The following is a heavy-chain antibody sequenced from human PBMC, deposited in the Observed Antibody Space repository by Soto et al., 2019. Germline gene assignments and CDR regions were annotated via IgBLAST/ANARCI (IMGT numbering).Heavy chain of an antibody. J-gene: IGHJ3*02. CDR3: AREIEYSSSSDAFDI. V-gene: IGHV6-1*01. D-gene: IGHD6-6*01. CDR2: TYYRSKWYN. Sequence: SQTLSLTCAISGDSVSSNSAAWNWIRQSPSRCLELLGRTYYRSKWYNYYAVSVKSRITINPDTSKNQFSLQLNSVTPEDTAVYYCAREIEYSSSSDAFDIWGQGTMVTVSS. CDR1: GDSVSSNSAA.